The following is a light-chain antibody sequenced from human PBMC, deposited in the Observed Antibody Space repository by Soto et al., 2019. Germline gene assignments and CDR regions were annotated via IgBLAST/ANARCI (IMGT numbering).Light chain of an antibody. Sequence: QSVLTQPASVYGSPGQSITISCSGSSSDVGAYNYVSWYQERPGKAPKLIIYDVSNRPSGVSNRFSGPKSGNTASLTISGLQAEDETDYYCSSYTSSSTVVFGGGTKVTVL. CDR3: SSYTSSSTVV. CDR2: DVS. V-gene: IGLV2-14*01. J-gene: IGLJ3*02. CDR1: SSDVGAYNY.